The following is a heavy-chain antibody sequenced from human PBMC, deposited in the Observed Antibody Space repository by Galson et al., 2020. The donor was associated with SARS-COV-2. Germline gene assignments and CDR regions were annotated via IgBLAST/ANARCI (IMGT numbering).Heavy chain of an antibody. CDR1: GYTFTDYG. CDR2: ISGLNGHT. D-gene: IGHD3-10*01. J-gene: IGHJ6*02. Sequence: ASVKVSCKTSGYTFTDYGITWVRQVPGQGLEWMGWISGLNGHTNYVESLQGRLTMTTDTSTSTAYMELRSLRSDDRAVYYCARDCYSDSCYTFGSGMDVWGQGTTVTVSS. CDR3: ARDCYSDSCYTFGSGMDV. V-gene: IGHV1-18*01.